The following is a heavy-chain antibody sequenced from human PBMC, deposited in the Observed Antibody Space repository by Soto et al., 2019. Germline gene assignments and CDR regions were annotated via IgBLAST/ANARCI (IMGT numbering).Heavy chain of an antibody. CDR3: ARDGKDSGSCYANGGFDP. V-gene: IGHV3-23*01. D-gene: IGHD1-26*01. J-gene: IGHJ5*02. CDR1: GFTFSNYA. Sequence: EVQLLESGGGLVQPGGSLRLSCAASGFTFSNYAMSWVRQAPGKGLEWVSAIRGSGSSTYYADSVKGRFTISRDNSRNTLYLQMNSLRADDTALYYCARDGKDSGSCYANGGFDPWGQGTLVTVSS. CDR2: IRGSGSST.